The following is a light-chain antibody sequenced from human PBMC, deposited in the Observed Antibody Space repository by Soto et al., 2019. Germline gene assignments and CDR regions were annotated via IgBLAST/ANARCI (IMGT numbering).Light chain of an antibody. Sequence: ILLMHTPTTLSVYPGASATLSCRASHSVSSDLAWYQQKPGQAPRLLIYGASTRATGIPARFSGSGSGTEFALTISSLQSEDSAVYYCQQYNNWPRTFGLGTKVDIK. CDR1: HSVSSD. CDR3: QQYNNWPRT. CDR2: GAS. V-gene: IGKV3-15*01. J-gene: IGKJ1*01.